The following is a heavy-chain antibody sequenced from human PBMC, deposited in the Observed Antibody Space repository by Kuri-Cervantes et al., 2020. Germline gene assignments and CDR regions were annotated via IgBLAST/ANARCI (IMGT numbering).Heavy chain of an antibody. J-gene: IGHJ6*03. Sequence: GGSLRLSCAASGFTFSNYSLNWVRQAPGKGLEWVAVISHDGAKTYYAESVKGRFTISRDNDKMSLYLQMNSLTVEDTAVYFCARGAWDYPYYMDVWGKGTTVTVSS. D-gene: IGHD7-27*01. CDR1: GFTFSNYS. V-gene: IGHV3-30*03. CDR3: ARGAWDYPYYMDV. CDR2: ISHDGAKT.